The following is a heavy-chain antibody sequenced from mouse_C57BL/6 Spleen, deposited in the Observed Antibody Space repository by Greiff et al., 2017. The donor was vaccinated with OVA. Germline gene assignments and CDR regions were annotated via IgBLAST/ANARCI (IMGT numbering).Heavy chain of an antibody. CDR2: IDPSDSYT. CDR1: GYTFTSYW. Sequence: VQLQQPGAELVRPGTSVKLSCKASGYTFTSYWMHWVKQRPGQGLEWIGVIDPSDSYTNYNQKFKGKATLTVDTSSSTAYMQLSSLTSEDSAVYYCARKTSHDYWGQGTTLTVSS. CDR3: ARKTSHDY. V-gene: IGHV1-59*01. J-gene: IGHJ2*01. D-gene: IGHD6-1*01.